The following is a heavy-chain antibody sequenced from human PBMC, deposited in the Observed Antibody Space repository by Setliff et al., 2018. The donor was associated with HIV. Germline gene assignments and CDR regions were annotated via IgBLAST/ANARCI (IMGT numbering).Heavy chain of an antibody. D-gene: IGHD3-3*01. J-gene: IGHJ4*02. V-gene: IGHV4-4*02. CDR3: ARLDWFSKNFDF. Sequence: SETLSLTCAVSGGPLNSRNWWSWVRQPPGKGLEWIGEVFHSGSANSNASLRSRVMISVDTSKNQFSLKLSSATAADTAVYFCARLDWFSKNFDFWGQGTLVTVSS. CDR2: VFHSGSA. CDR1: GGPLNSRNW.